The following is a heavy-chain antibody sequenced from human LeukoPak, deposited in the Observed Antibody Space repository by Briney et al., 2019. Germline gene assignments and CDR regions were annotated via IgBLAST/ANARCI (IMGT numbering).Heavy chain of an antibody. Sequence: GGSLRLSCAASGFTVSSNYMSWVRQAPGKGLEWVSVIYSGGSTYYADSVKGRFTISRDNAKNSLYLQMHSLRAEDTAVYYCARSPTPYRGDLGYWGQGTLVTVSS. J-gene: IGHJ4*02. CDR1: GFTVSSNY. D-gene: IGHD4-23*01. CDR3: ARSPTPYRGDLGY. CDR2: IYSGGST. V-gene: IGHV3-53*01.